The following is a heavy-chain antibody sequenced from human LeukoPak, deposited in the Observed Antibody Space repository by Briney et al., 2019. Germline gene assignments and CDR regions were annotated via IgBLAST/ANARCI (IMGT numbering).Heavy chain of an antibody. D-gene: IGHD2-2*01. Sequence: GGSLRLSCAASGFTFSSYAMSWVRQAPGKGLEWVSAISGSGGSTYYADSVKGRFTISRDNSKNTLYLQMNSLRAEDTAVYYCAKDPLIVPAAMTLGWFDPWGQGTLVTVSS. CDR2: ISGSGGST. CDR3: AKDPLIVPAAMTLGWFDP. CDR1: GFTFSSYA. J-gene: IGHJ5*02. V-gene: IGHV3-23*01.